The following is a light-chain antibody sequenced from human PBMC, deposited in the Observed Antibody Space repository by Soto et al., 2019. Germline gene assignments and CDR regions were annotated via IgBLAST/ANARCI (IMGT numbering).Light chain of an antibody. Sequence: QSVLTRPPSASGTPGQRVTISCSGSSSNIGSNTVNWYQQLPGTAPKLLIYNNNQRPSGVPDRFSGSKSGTSASLAISGLQSEDEADHYCATSDDRLKGVVFGGGTKLTVL. V-gene: IGLV1-44*01. CDR2: NNN. CDR1: SSNIGSNT. J-gene: IGLJ2*01. CDR3: ATSDDRLKGVV.